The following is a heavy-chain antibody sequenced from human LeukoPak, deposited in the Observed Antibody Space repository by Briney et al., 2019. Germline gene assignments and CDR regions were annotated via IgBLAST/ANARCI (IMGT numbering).Heavy chain of an antibody. Sequence: GASVTVSCTASGGTFSSYAISWVRQAPGQGLEWMGGIIPIFGTANYAQKFQGRVTITADESTSTAYMELSGLRSEDTAVYYCARALGVITYYFDYWGQGTLVTVSS. CDR1: GGTFSSYA. CDR2: IIPIFGTA. D-gene: IGHD3-22*01. CDR3: ARALGVITYYFDY. J-gene: IGHJ4*02. V-gene: IGHV1-69*13.